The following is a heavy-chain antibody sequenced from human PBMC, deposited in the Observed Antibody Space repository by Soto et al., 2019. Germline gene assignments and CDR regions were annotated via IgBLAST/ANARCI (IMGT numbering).Heavy chain of an antibody. CDR1: GFTFSSYG. V-gene: IGHV3-30*18. CDR3: AKGADSSGYYNFDY. J-gene: IGHJ4*02. D-gene: IGHD3-22*01. Sequence: GGSLRLSCAASGFTFSSYGMHWVRQAPGKGLEWVAVISYDGSNKYYADSVKGRFTISRDNSKNTLYLQMNSLRAEDTAVYYCAKGADSSGYYNFDYWGQGTLVTVS. CDR2: ISYDGSNK.